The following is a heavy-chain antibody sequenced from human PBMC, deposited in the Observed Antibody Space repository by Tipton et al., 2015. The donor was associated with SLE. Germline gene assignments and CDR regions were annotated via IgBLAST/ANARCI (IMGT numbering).Heavy chain of an antibody. CDR1: GGPFSGYY. CDR2: INHGGNT. Sequence: LRLSCAVYGGPFSGYYWTWIRQPPGKGLEWIGEINHGGNTNYNPSLKSRVTISVDTSKNQFSLKLSSVTAADTAVYYCARAPLKNYYYGMDVWGQGTTVTVSS. CDR3: ARAPLKNYYYGMDV. J-gene: IGHJ6*02. V-gene: IGHV4-34*01.